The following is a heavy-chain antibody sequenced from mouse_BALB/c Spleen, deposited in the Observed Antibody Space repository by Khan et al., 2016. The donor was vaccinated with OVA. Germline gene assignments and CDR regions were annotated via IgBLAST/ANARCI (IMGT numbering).Heavy chain of an antibody. V-gene: IGHV5-9-1*01. CDR1: GFTFSSFA. Sequence: EVGLVESGGGLVKPGGSLKLSCAASGFTFSSFAMSWVRQTPEKSLEWVATISSAGTYTFYPDSLKGRFTISRDTAKNTLYLQMNSLRSEDTAMYYCANGNYGWFAYWGQGTLVTVSA. J-gene: IGHJ3*01. CDR3: ANGNYGWFAY. CDR2: ISSAGTYT. D-gene: IGHD2-1*01.